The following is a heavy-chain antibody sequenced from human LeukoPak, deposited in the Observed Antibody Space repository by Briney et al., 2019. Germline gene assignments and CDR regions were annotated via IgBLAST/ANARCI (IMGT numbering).Heavy chain of an antibody. D-gene: IGHD4-23*01. CDR1: GFTFSSYG. J-gene: IGHJ4*02. CDR2: ISYDGSNK. CDR3: ARDGPPRYGGHFDY. V-gene: IGHV3-30*03. Sequence: GGSLRLSCAASGFTFSSYGMHWVRQAPGKGLEWVAVISYDGSNKYYADSVKGRFTISRDNSKNTLYLQMNSLRAEDTAVYYCARDGPPRYGGHFDYWGQGTLVTVSS.